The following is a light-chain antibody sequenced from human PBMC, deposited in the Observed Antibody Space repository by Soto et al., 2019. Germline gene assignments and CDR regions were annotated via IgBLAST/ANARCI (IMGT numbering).Light chain of an antibody. J-gene: IGKJ2*01. CDR3: QQYNSWPKT. V-gene: IGKV3-15*01. Sequence: EIVMTQSPATLSVSPGERATLSCRTSQSVYSKLAWYQQKPGQAPRLLIYGASTRATGIPARFSGSGSGTEFTLTISSLQSEDFAVYYCQQYNSWPKTFGQGTKLEIK. CDR1: QSVYSK. CDR2: GAS.